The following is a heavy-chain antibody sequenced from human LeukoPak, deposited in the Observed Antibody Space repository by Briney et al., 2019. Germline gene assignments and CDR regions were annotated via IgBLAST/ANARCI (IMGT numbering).Heavy chain of an antibody. J-gene: IGHJ4*02. CDR2: ISSSSSYM. CDR3: AREAPRGTSSNPYYFDS. Sequence: PGGSLRLSCAASGFTFSSYDMSWVRQAPGKGLEWVSSISSSSSYMYYADSVKGRFTISRDNAKNSLYLQMNSLRAEDTAVYYCAREAPRGTSSNPYYFDSWGQGTLVTVSS. V-gene: IGHV3-21*01. CDR1: GFTFSSYD. D-gene: IGHD6-6*01.